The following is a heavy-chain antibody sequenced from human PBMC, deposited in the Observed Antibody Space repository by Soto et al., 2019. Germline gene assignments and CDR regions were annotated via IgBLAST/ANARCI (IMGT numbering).Heavy chain of an antibody. J-gene: IGHJ4*02. CDR3: ARHIAVSGTRGFDF. CDR2: IYHSGST. V-gene: IGHV4-4*02. CDR1: GGSISTNW. Sequence: QVQLQESGPGLMKPSGTLSLTCAVSGGSISTNWWSWVRQPPGKGLEWIGEIYHSGSTTYNPSLKNRVTMSVDKSQNHLSLNLTSVTAADTAVYYCARHIAVSGTRGFDFWGQGTLVTVSS. D-gene: IGHD6-19*01.